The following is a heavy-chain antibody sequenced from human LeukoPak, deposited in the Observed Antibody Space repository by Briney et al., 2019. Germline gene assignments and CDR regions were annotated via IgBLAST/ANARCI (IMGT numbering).Heavy chain of an antibody. V-gene: IGHV1-8*01. J-gene: IGHJ4*02. D-gene: IGHD1-26*01. Sequence: ASVKVSCKASGYTFTSYDINWVRQATGQGLEWMGWMNPNSGNTGYAQKFQGRVTMTRNTSISTAYMELSSLRSEDTAVYYCAKGRLAGGSYYLENWGQGTLVTVSS. CDR1: GYTFTSYD. CDR2: MNPNSGNT. CDR3: AKGRLAGGSYYLEN.